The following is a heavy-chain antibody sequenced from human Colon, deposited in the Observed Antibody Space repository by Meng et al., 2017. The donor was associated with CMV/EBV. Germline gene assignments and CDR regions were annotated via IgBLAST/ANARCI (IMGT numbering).Heavy chain of an antibody. CDR1: GFTFSSYW. D-gene: IGHD3-3*01. Sequence: ETLSLTCAASGFTFSSYWMHWVRQAPGKGLVWVSRINSDGSSTSYADSVKGRFTISRDNAKNTLYLQMNSLRGEDTAVYYCARGTPYYDFWSGYYTLDYWGQGTLVTVSS. CDR2: INSDGSST. V-gene: IGHV3-74*01. J-gene: IGHJ4*02. CDR3: ARGTPYYDFWSGYYTLDY.